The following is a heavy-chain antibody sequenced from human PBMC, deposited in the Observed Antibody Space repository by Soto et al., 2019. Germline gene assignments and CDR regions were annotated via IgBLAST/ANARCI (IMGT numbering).Heavy chain of an antibody. CDR3: AKDIVAAGSVRDYYYYYGMDV. CDR1: GFTFDDYT. J-gene: IGHJ6*02. CDR2: ISWDGGST. D-gene: IGHD6-13*01. V-gene: IGHV3-43*01. Sequence: GGSLRLSCAASGFTFDDYTMHWVRQAPGKGLEWVSLISWDGGSTYYADSVKGRFTISRDNSKNSLYLQMNSLRTEDTALYYCAKDIVAAGSVRDYYYYYGMDVWGQGTTVTVSS.